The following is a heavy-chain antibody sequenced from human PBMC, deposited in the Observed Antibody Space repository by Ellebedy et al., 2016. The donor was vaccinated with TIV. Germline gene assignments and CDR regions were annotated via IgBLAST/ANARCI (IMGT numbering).Heavy chain of an antibody. Sequence: ASVKVSXXASGYTFTRYYMHWVRQAPGQGLEWMGWINTGNGNTKYSQKFQGRVTITRDTSATIAYMEVSSLMSEDTAVYYCATREWQDPMDVWGQGTTVTVSS. CDR1: GYTFTRYY. V-gene: IGHV1-3*04. D-gene: IGHD3-3*01. CDR2: INTGNGNT. CDR3: ATREWQDPMDV. J-gene: IGHJ6*02.